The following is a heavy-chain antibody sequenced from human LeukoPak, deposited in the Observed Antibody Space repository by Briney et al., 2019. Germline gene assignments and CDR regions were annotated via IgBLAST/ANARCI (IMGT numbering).Heavy chain of an antibody. J-gene: IGHJ4*02. D-gene: IGHD1-26*01. V-gene: IGHV3-48*01. CDR2: ISSSSATI. CDR3: AGESGDRPGLPGC. Sequence: GGSLRLSCAASGFTFSSYSMNWVRQAPGKGLEWVSYISSSSATIYYADSVKGRFTISRDNAKNTLYLHMNSLRAEDTAVYFCAGESGDRPGLPGCWGQGTLVIVSS. CDR1: GFTFSSYS.